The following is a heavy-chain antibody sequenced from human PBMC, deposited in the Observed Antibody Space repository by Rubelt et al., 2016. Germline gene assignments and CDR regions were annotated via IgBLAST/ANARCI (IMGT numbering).Heavy chain of an antibody. V-gene: IGHV5-51*03. CDR1: GYSFTSYW. CDR2: IYPGDSDT. D-gene: IGHD2-2*01. J-gene: IGHJ4*02. Sequence: GAEVKKPGESLKISCKGSGYSFTSYWIGWVRQMPGKGLEWMGIIYPGDSDTSYSPSFQGQVTIPADKSISTAYLLWSSLKASDTAMYYCARRDYCSSTSCYARPSDYWGQGTLVTVAS. CDR3: ARRDYCSSTSCYARPSDY.